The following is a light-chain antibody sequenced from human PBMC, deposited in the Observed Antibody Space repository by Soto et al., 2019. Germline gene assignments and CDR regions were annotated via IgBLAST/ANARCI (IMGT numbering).Light chain of an antibody. Sequence: EIVMTQSPATLSVSPGERATLSCSASQSVSSNLAWYQQKPGQAPRLLIHGASTRATGIPARFSGSGSGTEFTLTISSLQSEDFAVYYCQQYNSWPPWTFGQGTKVVIK. CDR1: QSVSSN. CDR2: GAS. J-gene: IGKJ1*01. V-gene: IGKV3-15*01. CDR3: QQYNSWPPWT.